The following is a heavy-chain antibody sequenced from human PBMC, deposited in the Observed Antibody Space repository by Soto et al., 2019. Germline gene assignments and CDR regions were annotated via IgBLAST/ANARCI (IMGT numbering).Heavy chain of an antibody. CDR3: ARVGASITIFGVVIGGGDYYYGMDV. Sequence: RASVKVSCKASGYTFTSYGISWVRQAPGQGLEWMGWISAYNGNTNYAQKLQGRVTMATDTSTSTAYMELRSLRSDDTAVYYCARVGASITIFGVVIGGGDYYYGMDVWGQGTTGTGSS. J-gene: IGHJ6*02. V-gene: IGHV1-18*01. D-gene: IGHD3-3*01. CDR2: ISAYNGNT. CDR1: GYTFTSYG.